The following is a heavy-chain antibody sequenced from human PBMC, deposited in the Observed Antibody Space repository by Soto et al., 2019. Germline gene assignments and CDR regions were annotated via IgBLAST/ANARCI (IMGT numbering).Heavy chain of an antibody. Sequence: QVQLVESGGGVVQPGRSLRLSCAVSGFAFSSYGMHWVRQAPGKGLEWVAVIWLDGSNQFYADSVKGRFTISRDNSNNMLYLQMNSLSAADTAGYYCARTEDGSKMLAVDYWGQGALVTVSS. D-gene: IGHD2-15*01. CDR2: IWLDGSNQ. J-gene: IGHJ4*02. V-gene: IGHV3-33*01. CDR1: GFAFSSYG. CDR3: ARTEDGSKMLAVDY.